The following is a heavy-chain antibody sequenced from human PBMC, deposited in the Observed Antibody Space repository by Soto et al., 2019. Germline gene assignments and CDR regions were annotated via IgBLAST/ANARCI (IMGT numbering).Heavy chain of an antibody. D-gene: IGHD2-2*01. CDR3: ARQDCSSTNCYARGWFDP. Sequence: GESLKISCKGSGFRFTSYWIGWVRQMPGKGLEWMGFNYPGDSDTRYSPSFQGQVTISADKSISTAYLQWSSLKASDTAMYYCARQDCSSTNCYARGWFDPWGQGTLVTVSS. J-gene: IGHJ5*02. V-gene: IGHV5-51*01. CDR2: NYPGDSDT. CDR1: GFRFTSYW.